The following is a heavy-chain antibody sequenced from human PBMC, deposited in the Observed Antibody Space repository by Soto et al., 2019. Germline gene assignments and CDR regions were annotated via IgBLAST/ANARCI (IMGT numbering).Heavy chain of an antibody. CDR2: LLRSGSSA. J-gene: IGHJ5*02. Sequence: GSLRLSCAASGLTFRNYAMTWARQAPGKGLEWVSSLLRSGSSAYYADSVRGRFTISSDTSANSLYLQMDNLRAEDTAIYYCAKDAISGDGIWLMDSWGQGTVVTVSS. V-gene: IGHV3-23*01. CDR3: AKDAISGDGIWLMDS. D-gene: IGHD4-17*01. CDR1: GLTFRNYA.